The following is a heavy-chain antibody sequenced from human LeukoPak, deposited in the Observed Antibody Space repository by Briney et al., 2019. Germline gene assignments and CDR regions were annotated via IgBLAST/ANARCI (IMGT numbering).Heavy chain of an antibody. CDR1: GFTFDDYA. J-gene: IGHJ1*01. V-gene: IGHV3-9*01. CDR2: ISWNSGSI. CDR3: ARDLHFQH. Sequence: GGSLRLSCAASGFTFDDYAMHWVRQAPGKGLEWVSGISWNSGSIGYADSVKGRFTISRDNAKNSLYLQMNSLRAEDTAVYHCARDLHFQHWGQGTLVTVSS.